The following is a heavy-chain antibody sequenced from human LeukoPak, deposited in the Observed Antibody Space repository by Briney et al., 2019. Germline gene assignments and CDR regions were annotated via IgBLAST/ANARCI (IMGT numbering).Heavy chain of an antibody. CDR2: VSDTGRA. Sequence: SETLSLTCTVSIGSLNTYFWTWVRQPAGKGLEWIGRVSDTGRAYYNPSLESRVTIPLDTSKNQFSLKVTSVTAADTAVYYCAGGKEMTRTSGYYTFDFWGQGTLVSVSS. CDR1: IGSLNTYF. V-gene: IGHV4-4*07. CDR3: AGGKEMTRTSGYYTFDF. D-gene: IGHD3/OR15-3a*01. J-gene: IGHJ4*02.